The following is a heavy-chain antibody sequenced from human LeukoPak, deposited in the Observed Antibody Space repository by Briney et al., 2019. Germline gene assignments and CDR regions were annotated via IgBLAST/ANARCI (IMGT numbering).Heavy chain of an antibody. CDR3: AKDYHDSSLDYFDY. Sequence: GGSLRLSCAASGFTFSSYAMSWVRQAPGKGLEWVSGISGRGGSAYYSDSVKGRFTISRDNSKNTLYLQMNSLRAEDTAIYYCAKDYHDSSLDYFDYWGQGTLVTVSS. CDR1: GFTFSSYA. CDR2: ISGRGGSA. J-gene: IGHJ4*02. D-gene: IGHD3-22*01. V-gene: IGHV3-23*01.